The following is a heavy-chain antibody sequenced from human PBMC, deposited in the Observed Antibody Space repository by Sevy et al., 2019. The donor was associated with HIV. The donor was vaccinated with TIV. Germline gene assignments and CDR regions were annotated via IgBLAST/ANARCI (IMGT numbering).Heavy chain of an antibody. CDR1: GDSVTSGDYY. CDR3: ARNRKISGGSGSEHFNWFGS. J-gene: IGHJ5*01. D-gene: IGHD3-10*01. CDR2: VFYNGNT. Sequence: SETLSLTCTVSGDSVTSGDYYWSWIRQYPGKGLEWIGYVFYNGNTYYNPSLKSRITFSLDKSKIQFPRKLSSVTAADTDGDYCARNRKISGGSGSEHFNWFGSWGQGTLVTVSS. V-gene: IGHV4-31*03.